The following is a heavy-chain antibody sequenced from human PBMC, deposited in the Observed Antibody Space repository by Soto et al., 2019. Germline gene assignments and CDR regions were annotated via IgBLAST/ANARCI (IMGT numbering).Heavy chain of an antibody. J-gene: IGHJ4*02. V-gene: IGHV3-33*01. CDR1: GFTFSSYG. Sequence: GGSLRLSCAASGFTFSSYGMHWVRRAPGKGLEWVAVIWYDGSNKYYADSVKGRFTIPRDNSKNTLYLQMNSLRAEDTAVYYCARVDYSSGWYGIFDYWGQGTLVTVSS. CDR2: IWYDGSNK. D-gene: IGHD6-19*01. CDR3: ARVDYSSGWYGIFDY.